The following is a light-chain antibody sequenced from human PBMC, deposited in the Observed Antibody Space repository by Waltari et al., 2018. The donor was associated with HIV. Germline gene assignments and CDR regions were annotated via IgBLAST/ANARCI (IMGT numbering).Light chain of an antibody. J-gene: IGLJ1*01. Sequence: QSVLTQPPSMSAAPGERVTISCSGSSSKIGNNVVSWYQQLPGTAPKLLIYGHGSRPSGVPDRFSGSKSGTSATLGITGLQTGDEADYYCGTWDSSLSSYVFGTGTKVTVL. CDR2: GHG. V-gene: IGLV1-51*01. CDR3: GTWDSSLSSYV. CDR1: SSKIGNNV.